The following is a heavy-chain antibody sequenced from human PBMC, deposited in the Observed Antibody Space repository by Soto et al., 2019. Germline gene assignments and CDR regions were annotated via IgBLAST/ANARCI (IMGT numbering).Heavy chain of an antibody. CDR2: ISAYNGNT. CDR3: AIDLGGRSYAPVNY. Sequence: QVQLVQSGAEVKKPGASVKVSCKASGYTFTSYGISWARQAPGQGLEWMGWISAYNGNTKYAQKLQGRVTTTTDTSTYTAHMEPSSLRSDDTAVYYCAIDLGGRSYAPVNYWGQGPLVTVSS. J-gene: IGHJ4*02. CDR1: GYTFTSYG. D-gene: IGHD1-26*01. V-gene: IGHV1-18*01.